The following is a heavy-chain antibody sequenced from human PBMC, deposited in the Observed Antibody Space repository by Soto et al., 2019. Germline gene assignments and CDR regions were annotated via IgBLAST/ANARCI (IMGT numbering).Heavy chain of an antibody. V-gene: IGHV1-69*13. D-gene: IGHD5-18*01. CDR1: GGGFGSYA. Sequence: SAEVSCKASGGGFGSYAISSVRQAHGQGFEWMRGIIPIFGTANYAQKFQGRVTITADESTSTAYMELSSLRSEDTAVYYCAMSPRIQLSLVRLNCMDVWGPGIPVTVS. J-gene: IGHJ6*02. CDR3: AMSPRIQLSLVRLNCMDV. CDR2: IIPIFGTA.